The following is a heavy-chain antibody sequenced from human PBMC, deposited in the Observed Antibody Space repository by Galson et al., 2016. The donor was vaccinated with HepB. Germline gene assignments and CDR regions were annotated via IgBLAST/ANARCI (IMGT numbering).Heavy chain of an antibody. CDR1: GFSFSSYA. CDR3: ARVMYDLRDYYHYYGMDV. Sequence: SLRLSCAASGFSFSSYAVHWVRQAPGKGLEWVAVISYDGSRKDYADSVKGRFTISRDNSKSTLNLQMSSLRPEDSVVYYCARVMYDLRDYYHYYGMDVWGQGTTVTVSS. V-gene: IGHV3-30*04. CDR2: ISYDGSRK. J-gene: IGHJ6*02. D-gene: IGHD3-3*01.